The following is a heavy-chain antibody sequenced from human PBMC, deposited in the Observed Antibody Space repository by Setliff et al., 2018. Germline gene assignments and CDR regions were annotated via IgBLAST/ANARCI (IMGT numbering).Heavy chain of an antibody. CDR2: VKSRTDGGTT. D-gene: IGHD2-8*01. J-gene: IGHJ3*01. Sequence: PGGSLRLSCAASGFTFGDYPVNWFRQAPGKGLEWVGRVKSRTDGGTTDYAAPVKGRFFMSRDDSKNTVYLQMSSLKIEDTAVYYCVHNADFIGTFNTWGQGTMVTVSS. CDR3: VHNADFIGTFNT. CDR1: GFTFGDYP. V-gene: IGHV3-15*01.